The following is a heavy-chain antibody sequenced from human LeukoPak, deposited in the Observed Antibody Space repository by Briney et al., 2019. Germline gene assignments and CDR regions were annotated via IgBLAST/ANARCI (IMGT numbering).Heavy chain of an antibody. D-gene: IGHD6-13*01. CDR2: TYYRSKWYN. Sequence: SQTLSLTCAISGDSVSSNSAAWNWIRQSPSRGLEWLGRTYYRSKWYNDYAVSVKSRITINPDTSKNQFSLKLSSVTAADTAVYYCARDSSSWYHWFDPWGQGTLVTVSS. V-gene: IGHV6-1*01. CDR1: GDSVSSNSAA. J-gene: IGHJ5*02. CDR3: ARDSSSWYHWFDP.